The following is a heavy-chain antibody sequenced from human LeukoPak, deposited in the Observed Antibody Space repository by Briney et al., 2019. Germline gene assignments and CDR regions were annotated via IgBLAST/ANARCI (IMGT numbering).Heavy chain of an antibody. CDR2: INHSGST. J-gene: IGHJ5*02. CDR1: GGSFSGYY. V-gene: IGHV4-34*01. Sequence: SETLSLTCAVYGGSFSGYYWSWIRQPPGEGLEWIGEINHSGSTNYNPSLKSRVTISVDTSKNQFSLKLSSVTAADTAVYYCARGDGSGSYYNWFDPWGQGTLVTVSS. CDR3: ARGDGSGSYYNWFDP. D-gene: IGHD3-10*01.